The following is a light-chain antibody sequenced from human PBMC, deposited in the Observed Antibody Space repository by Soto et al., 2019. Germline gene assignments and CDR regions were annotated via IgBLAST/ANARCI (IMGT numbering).Light chain of an antibody. CDR1: NRDVGSYNL. CDR3: SSYTTTSTLV. CDR2: EVR. V-gene: IGLV2-14*01. J-gene: IGLJ3*02. Sequence: QPVLTQPASVSGSPGQSITIACTGTNRDVGSYNLVSWYQQRPGEAPKLIISEVRNRPSGISYRFTGSKSGNTASLTISGLQDEDEADYYCSSYTTTSTLVFGGGTKLTVL.